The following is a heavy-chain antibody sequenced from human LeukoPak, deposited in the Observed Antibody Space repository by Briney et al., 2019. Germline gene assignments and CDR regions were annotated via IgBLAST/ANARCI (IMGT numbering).Heavy chain of an antibody. J-gene: IGHJ4*02. CDR3: ARLAAAG. Sequence: PGGSLRLSCAASGFTVSSNYMSWVRQAPGKGLEWVSYISSSSSAIYYADSVKGRFTISRDNAKNSLYLQMNSLRAEDTVVYYCARLAAAGWGQGTLVTVSS. D-gene: IGHD6-13*01. V-gene: IGHV3-48*01. CDR1: GFTVSSNY. CDR2: ISSSSSAI.